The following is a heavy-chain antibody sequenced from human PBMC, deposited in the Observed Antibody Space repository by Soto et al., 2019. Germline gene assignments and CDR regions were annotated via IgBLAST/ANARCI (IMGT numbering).Heavy chain of an antibody. D-gene: IGHD3-3*01. CDR2: IYYSGST. Sequence: ETLSLTCTVSGGSISSSSYYWGWIRQPPGKGLEWIGSIYYSGSTYYNPSLKSRVTISVDTSKNQFSLKLSSVTAADTAVYYCARVIYDFWSGYYWFDPWGQGTLVTVSS. CDR3: ARVIYDFWSGYYWFDP. J-gene: IGHJ5*02. V-gene: IGHV4-39*01. CDR1: GGSISSSSYY.